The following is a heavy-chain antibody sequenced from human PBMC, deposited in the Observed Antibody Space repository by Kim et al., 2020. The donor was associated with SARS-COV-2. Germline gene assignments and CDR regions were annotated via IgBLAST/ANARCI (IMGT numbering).Heavy chain of an antibody. CDR2: ISWNSGSI. CDR3: AKDILNVGDSSGYYAHDAFDI. CDR1: GFTFDDYA. V-gene: IGHV3-9*01. D-gene: IGHD3-22*01. J-gene: IGHJ3*02. Sequence: GGSLRLSCAASGFTFDDYAMHWVRQAPGKGLEWVSGISWNSGSIGYADSVKGRFTISRDNAKNSLYLQMNSLRAEDTALYYCAKDILNVGDSSGYYAHDAFDIWGQGTMVTVSS.